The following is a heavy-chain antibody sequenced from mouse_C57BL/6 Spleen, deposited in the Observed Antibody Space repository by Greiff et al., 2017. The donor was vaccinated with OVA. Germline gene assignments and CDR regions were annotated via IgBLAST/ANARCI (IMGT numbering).Heavy chain of an antibody. V-gene: IGHV1-50*01. J-gene: IGHJ4*01. CDR3: ARIDYGSSYVGAMDY. CDR2: IDPSDSYT. Sequence: VQLQQPGAELVKPGASVKLSCKASGYTFTSYWMQWVKQRPGQGLEWIGEIDPSDSYTNYNQKFKGKATLTVDTSSSTAYMQLSSLTSEDSAVYYCARIDYGSSYVGAMDYWGQGTSVTVSS. D-gene: IGHD1-1*01. CDR1: GYTFTSYW.